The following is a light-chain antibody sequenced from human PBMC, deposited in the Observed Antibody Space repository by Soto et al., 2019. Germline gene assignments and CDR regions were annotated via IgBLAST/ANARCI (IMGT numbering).Light chain of an antibody. CDR3: QQYGSSPQT. Sequence: EIVLTQSPGTLSLSPGERATVSCRASQSVRSRYLAWHQQKPGQAPRLLIYDASTRATGIPDRFSGSGSGTDFTLTISRLEPEDFAVYYCQQYGSSPQTFGQGTKVEIK. CDR2: DAS. J-gene: IGKJ1*01. CDR1: QSVRSRY. V-gene: IGKV3-20*01.